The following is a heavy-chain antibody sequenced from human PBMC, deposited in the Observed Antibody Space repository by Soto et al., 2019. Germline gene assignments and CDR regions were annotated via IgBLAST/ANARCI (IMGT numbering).Heavy chain of an antibody. Sequence: GGSLRLSCAASGFAVSNIYITWVRQPPGKGLEWVSTIYTNNAVFYADSVKGRFTISRDDSHNTAYLQMDNLRTEDSAVYYCSRTDYGDYSQIGRFDPWGQGTLVTVSS. CDR1: GFAVSNIY. D-gene: IGHD4-17*01. CDR3: SRTDYGDYSQIGRFDP. CDR2: IYTNNAV. J-gene: IGHJ5*02. V-gene: IGHV3-66*01.